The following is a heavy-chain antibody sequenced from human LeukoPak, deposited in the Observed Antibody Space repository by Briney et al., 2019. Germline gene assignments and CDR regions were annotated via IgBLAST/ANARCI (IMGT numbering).Heavy chain of an antibody. CDR2: ISYDGSDK. J-gene: IGHJ3*02. Sequence: GGSLRLSCAASGFTFSSYAMYWVRQAPGKGLEWVAVISYDGSDKFYADSVKGRFTISRGSSKNTLYLQMNSLRPEDTAVYYCARDWIDYYDAFDIWGQGTVVTVSS. CDR1: GFTFSSYA. CDR3: ARDWIDYYDAFDI. V-gene: IGHV3-30*04. D-gene: IGHD3-10*01.